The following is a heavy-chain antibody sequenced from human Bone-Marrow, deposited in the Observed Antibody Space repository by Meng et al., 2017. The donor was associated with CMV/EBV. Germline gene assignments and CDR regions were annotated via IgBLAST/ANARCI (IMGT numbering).Heavy chain of an antibody. D-gene: IGHD1-26*01. CDR2: IYPGDSDT. V-gene: IGHV5-51*01. CDR1: GYSFTSYW. J-gene: IGHJ4*02. Sequence: GGSLRLSCKGSGYSFTSYWIGWVRQMPGKGLEWMGIIYPGDSDTRYSPSFQGQVTISADKSISTAYLQWSSLKASDTAMYYCARLGGSYYLHFDYWGQGTLVTGS. CDR3: ARLGGSYYLHFDY.